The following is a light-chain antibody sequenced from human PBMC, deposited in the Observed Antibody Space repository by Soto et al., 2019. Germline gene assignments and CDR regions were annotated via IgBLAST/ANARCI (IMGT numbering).Light chain of an antibody. J-gene: IGKJ1*01. CDR2: GAS. CDR1: QSVSNSY. V-gene: IGKV3-20*01. CDR3: QHYGNSPPWT. Sequence: EIVLTQSPGTLSLSPGERGTLSCRASQSVSNSYLAWYQQRPGQAPRLLIYGASSRATGIPDRFSGSGSGTDFTLTITRLEPEDIAVYYCQHYGNSPPWTFGQGTKVEVK.